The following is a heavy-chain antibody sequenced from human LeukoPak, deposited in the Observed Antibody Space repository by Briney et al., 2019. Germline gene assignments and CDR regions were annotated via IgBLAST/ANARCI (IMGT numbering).Heavy chain of an antibody. CDR3: ARGSSAGYSYGFHYYYYMDV. V-gene: IGHV1-2*02. D-gene: IGHD5-18*01. Sequence: ASVKVSCKASGYTFTGYYMHWVRQAPGQGLEWMGWINPNSGGTNYAQKFQGRVTITADKSTSTAYMELSSLRSEDTAVYYCARGSSAGYSYGFHYYYYMDVWGKGTTVTVSS. J-gene: IGHJ6*03. CDR2: INPNSGGT. CDR1: GYTFTGYY.